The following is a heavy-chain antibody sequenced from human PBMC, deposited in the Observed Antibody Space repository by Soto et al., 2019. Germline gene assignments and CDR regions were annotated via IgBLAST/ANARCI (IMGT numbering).Heavy chain of an antibody. CDR3: ARALIQDIVVVVAATSLDY. J-gene: IGHJ4*02. Sequence: VQLVQSGAEVKKPGASVKVSCKASGYTFTSYGISWVRQAPGQGLEWMGWISAYNGNTNYAQKLQGRVTMTTDTSTSTAYMELRSLRSDDTAVYYCARALIQDIVVVVAATSLDYWGQGTLVTVSS. D-gene: IGHD2-15*01. V-gene: IGHV1-18*01. CDR1: GYTFTSYG. CDR2: ISAYNGNT.